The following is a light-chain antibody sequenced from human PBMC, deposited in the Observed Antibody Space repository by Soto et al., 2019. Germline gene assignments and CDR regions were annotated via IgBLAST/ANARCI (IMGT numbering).Light chain of an antibody. V-gene: IGKV3-11*01. CDR2: DAS. CDR1: QSVSSY. J-gene: IGKJ4*01. Sequence: EIVLTQSPATLSLSLGESATLSCRASQSVSSYLAWYQQKPGQGPRLLIYDASNRATGVSARFSGSGYGTDFTLTISGLEPEDFALYYCQQYGVTPPNTFGGGTKVDIK. CDR3: QQYGVTPPNT.